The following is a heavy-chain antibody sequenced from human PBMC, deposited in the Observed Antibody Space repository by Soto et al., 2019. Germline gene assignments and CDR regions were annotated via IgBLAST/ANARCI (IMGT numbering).Heavy chain of an antibody. Sequence: HPGGSLRLSCAASGFTFSDYTMQWVRQAPGKGLEWVALISYDGGNKYYADSVKGRFTISRDKSKMFLQMNSLTAADTAVYYCGREKVPYYYSYVMDVWGQGTTVTVSS. J-gene: IGHJ6*02. CDR2: ISYDGGNK. CDR1: GFTFSDYT. CDR3: GREKVPYYYSYVMDV. V-gene: IGHV3-30-3*01.